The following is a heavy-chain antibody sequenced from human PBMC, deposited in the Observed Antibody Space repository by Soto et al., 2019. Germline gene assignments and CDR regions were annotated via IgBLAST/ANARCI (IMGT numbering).Heavy chain of an antibody. CDR3: AREGIVVVPAAMQWFWFDP. J-gene: IGHJ5*02. V-gene: IGHV1-18*01. Sequence: ASVKVSCKASGYTFTSYGISWVRQAPGQGLEWMGWISAYNGNTNYAQKLQGRVTMTTDTSTSTAYMEVRSLRSDDTAVYYCAREGIVVVPAAMQWFWFDPWCQGALVTVSS. D-gene: IGHD2-2*01. CDR2: ISAYNGNT. CDR1: GYTFTSYG.